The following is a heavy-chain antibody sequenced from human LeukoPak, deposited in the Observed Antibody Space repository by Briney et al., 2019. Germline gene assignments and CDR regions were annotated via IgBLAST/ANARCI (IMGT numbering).Heavy chain of an antibody. CDR2: IYTSGST. CDR1: GGSISSYY. Sequence: SGTLSLTCTVSGGSISSYYWNWIRQPAGKGLEWIGHIYTSGSTIYNPSLKSRVTISIDTSENQFSLKLSSVTAADTAVYYCAYYYDSSGFYPEMSWGQGILVTVSS. D-gene: IGHD3-22*01. V-gene: IGHV4-4*07. CDR3: AYYYDSSGFYPEMS. J-gene: IGHJ4*02.